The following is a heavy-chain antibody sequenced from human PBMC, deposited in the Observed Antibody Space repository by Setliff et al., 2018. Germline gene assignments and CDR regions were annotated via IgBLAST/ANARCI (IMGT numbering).Heavy chain of an antibody. CDR3: ARDPQREVYQYGMDV. V-gene: IGHV1-18*01. CDR1: GYTFSHSG. D-gene: IGHD6-19*01. J-gene: IGHJ6*02. CDR2: ISVYTGNT. Sequence: ASVKVSCKSSGYTFSHSGITWVRQAPGQGLEWMGWISVYTGNTNYAPKLQGRVTMTIDTSTSTAYMELRSLRSDDTAVYYCARDPQREVYQYGMDVWGQGTTVTVSS.